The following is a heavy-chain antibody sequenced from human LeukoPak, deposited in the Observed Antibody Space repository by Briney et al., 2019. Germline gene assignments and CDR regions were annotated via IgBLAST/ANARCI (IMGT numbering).Heavy chain of an antibody. Sequence: SETLSLTCTVSGGSISSYYWSWIRQPPGKGLEWIGYIYYSGSTNYNPSLKSRVTISVDTSKNQFSLKLSSVTAADTAVYYRARVAYTAMVSYYFDYWGQGTLVTVSS. V-gene: IGHV4-59*01. J-gene: IGHJ4*02. D-gene: IGHD5-18*01. CDR2: IYYSGST. CDR3: ARVAYTAMVSYYFDY. CDR1: GGSISSYY.